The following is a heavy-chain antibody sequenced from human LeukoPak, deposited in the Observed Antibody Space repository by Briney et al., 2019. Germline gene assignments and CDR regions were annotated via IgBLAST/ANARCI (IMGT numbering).Heavy chain of an antibody. Sequence: GGSLRLSCAASGFSFSTNSMNWVRQVPGKGLEWISYISSNSATTYYADSVKGRFTISRDNSKNTLYLRMNSLRADDTAVYYCARDREFGDTYLDSWGLGTLVTVSS. CDR2: ISSNSATT. J-gene: IGHJ4*02. D-gene: IGHD3-10*01. CDR3: ARDREFGDTYLDS. CDR1: GFSFSTNS. V-gene: IGHV3-48*01.